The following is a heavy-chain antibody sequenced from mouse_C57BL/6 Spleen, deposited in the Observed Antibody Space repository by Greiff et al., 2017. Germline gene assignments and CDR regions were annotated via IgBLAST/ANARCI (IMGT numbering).Heavy chain of an antibody. CDR3: TRDYYGSSYKYFDV. Sequence: QVQLQQSGAELVRPGASVTLSCTASGYTFTDYEMHWVKQTPVHGLEWIGAIDPETGGTAYNQKFKGKAILTADKSSSTAYMELRSLTSEDSAVYYCTRDYYGSSYKYFDVWGTGTTVTVSS. CDR2: IDPETGGT. CDR1: GYTFTDYE. D-gene: IGHD1-1*01. V-gene: IGHV1-15*01. J-gene: IGHJ1*03.